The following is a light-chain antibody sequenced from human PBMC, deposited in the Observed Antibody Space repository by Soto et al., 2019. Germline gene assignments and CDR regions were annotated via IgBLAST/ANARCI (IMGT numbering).Light chain of an antibody. CDR2: GNN. J-gene: IGLJ2*01. V-gene: IGLV1-40*01. CDR1: SSNIGAGYD. Sequence: QSVLTQPPSVSGAPGQRVTISCTGNSSNIGAGYDVHWYQQLPGTAPKLLINGNNNRPSGLPDRFSGSKSGTSASLAITGLQSEDEADHYCQSFDSSMRAPVFAGGTKMTFL. CDR3: QSFDSSMRAPV.